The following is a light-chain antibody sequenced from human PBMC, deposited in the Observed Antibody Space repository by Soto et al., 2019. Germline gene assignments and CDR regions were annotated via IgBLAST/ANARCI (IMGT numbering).Light chain of an antibody. CDR3: QQYGSSPLP. CDR2: DTS. J-gene: IGKJ4*01. CDR1: QSVSSY. V-gene: IGKV3-20*01. Sequence: EIVLTQSPGTLSLSVGERVTLSCRASQSVSSYLAWYQQTPGQAPRLLIYDTSNRDTGTPDRFSGSGSGTDFTLTISRLEPEDFTVYYCQQYGSSPLPFGGGTTVEIK.